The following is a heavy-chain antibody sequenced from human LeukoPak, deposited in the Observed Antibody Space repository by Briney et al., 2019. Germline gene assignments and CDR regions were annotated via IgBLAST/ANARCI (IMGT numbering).Heavy chain of an antibody. CDR3: ARVFSGSTGVDY. CDR1: GDSISSSNW. D-gene: IGHD3-10*01. CDR2: IYHSGST. Sequence: SGTLSLTCAVSGDSISSSNWWSWVRQPPGKGLEWIGEIYHSGSTNYNPSLKSRVTISVDKSKNQFSLKLTFVTAADTAVYYCARVFSGSTGVDYWGQGTLVTVSS. V-gene: IGHV4-4*02. J-gene: IGHJ4*02.